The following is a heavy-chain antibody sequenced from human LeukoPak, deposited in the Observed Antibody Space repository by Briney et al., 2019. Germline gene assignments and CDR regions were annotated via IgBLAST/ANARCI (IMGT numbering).Heavy chain of an antibody. CDR1: GGSISSHY. J-gene: IGHJ6*03. CDR2: IYYSGNT. Sequence: SETLSLTCTVSGGSISSHYWSWVRQPPGKGLEWSGYIYYSGNTNYNPSLKSRVTISVDTSKNQFSLKLSSVTAADTAVYYCARGRISGGSSWFHYYYYMDVWGKGTTVTVSS. CDR3: ARGRISGGSSWFHYYYYMDV. D-gene: IGHD6-13*01. V-gene: IGHV4-59*11.